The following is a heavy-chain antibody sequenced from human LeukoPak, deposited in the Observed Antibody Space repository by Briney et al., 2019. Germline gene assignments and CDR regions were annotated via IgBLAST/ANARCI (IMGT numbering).Heavy chain of an antibody. CDR1: GGSISSYY. Sequence: SETLSLTCTVSGGSISSYYWSWIRQPPGKGLEWIGYIYYSGSTNYNHSLKSRVTISVDTSKNQFSLKLSSVTAADTAVYYCARVRSIAAAGTSEYFDYWGQGTLVTVSS. V-gene: IGHV4-59*01. CDR2: IYYSGST. J-gene: IGHJ4*02. D-gene: IGHD6-13*01. CDR3: ARVRSIAAAGTSEYFDY.